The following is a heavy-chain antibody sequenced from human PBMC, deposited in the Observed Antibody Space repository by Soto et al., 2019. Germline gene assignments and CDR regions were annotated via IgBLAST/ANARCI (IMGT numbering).Heavy chain of an antibody. CDR3: AKMEGMDPWAYYFHY. CDR2: IYGGGNGP. V-gene: IGHV3-23*01. J-gene: IGHJ4*02. CDR1: GFTFSDFA. Sequence: EVQVLESGGGLVQPGGSLRLSCAATGFTFSDFAMSWVRQAPGKGLEWVSRIYGGGNGPHYADSVKGRVTISRDNSKYTWYLQMNSPRAEDTSVYYCAKMEGMDPWAYYFHYWGQGTLVTVSS. D-gene: IGHD2-2*03.